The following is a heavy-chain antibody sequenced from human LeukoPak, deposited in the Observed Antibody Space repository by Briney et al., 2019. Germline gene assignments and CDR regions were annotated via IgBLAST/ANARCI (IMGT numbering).Heavy chain of an antibody. Sequence: SQTLSLTCTVSGGSISSGDYYWSWIRQPPGRGLEWIGYIYYSGSTYHNPSLKSRVTISVDTSKNQFSLKLSSVSAADTAVYYCARVEYSSSWSAFDIWGQGTMLTVSS. D-gene: IGHD6-13*01. CDR1: GGSISSGDYY. CDR3: ARVEYSSSWSAFDI. CDR2: IYYSGST. J-gene: IGHJ3*02. V-gene: IGHV4-30-4*08.